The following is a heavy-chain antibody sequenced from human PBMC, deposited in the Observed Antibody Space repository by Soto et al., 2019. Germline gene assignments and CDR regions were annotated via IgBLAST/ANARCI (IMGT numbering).Heavy chain of an antibody. CDR1: GFTFSNYW. CDR2: INQGGSEK. V-gene: IGHV3-7*03. D-gene: IGHD4-17*01. J-gene: IGHJ4*02. Sequence: EVQLVESGGGLVQPGGSLRLSCAASGFTFSNYWMSWVRQAPGKGLEWVAKINQGGSEKWSADSVKGRFTISRDNAKNSLYLQLNGLGAEDQAVYYCVKDDGDYSFDYWGQGTLVTVSS. CDR3: VKDDGDYSFDY.